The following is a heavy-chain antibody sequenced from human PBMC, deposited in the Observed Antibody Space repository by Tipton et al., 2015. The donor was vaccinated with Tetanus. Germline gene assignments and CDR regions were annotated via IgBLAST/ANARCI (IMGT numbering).Heavy chain of an antibody. Sequence: GLVKPSETLSLSCTVSGGSSHSYYWSWIRQSPGKGLEWIGHVYYSGRTYYNPPLKSRVTISADMSKNQFSLKLTSVTAADTATYYCARMGFTYGQVVYWGQGTLVTVAS. CDR3: ARMGFTYGQVVY. CDR2: VYYSGRT. J-gene: IGHJ4*02. CDR1: GGSSHSYY. D-gene: IGHD5-18*01. V-gene: IGHV4-30-4*01.